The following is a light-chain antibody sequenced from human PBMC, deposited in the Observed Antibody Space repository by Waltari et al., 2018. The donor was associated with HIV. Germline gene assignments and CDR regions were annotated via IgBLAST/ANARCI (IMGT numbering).Light chain of an antibody. J-gene: IGKJ1*01. CDR3: QQYDSFPLT. V-gene: IGKV1-33*01. Sequence: DIQMTQSPSSLSASVGDRVTITCQASQDISNYLNWYQQKPGKAPKLLIYDASNLETGVPSRFSGSGSGTDFTFTISSLQPEDFATYYCQQYDSFPLTFGQGTKVEVK. CDR1: QDISNY. CDR2: DAS.